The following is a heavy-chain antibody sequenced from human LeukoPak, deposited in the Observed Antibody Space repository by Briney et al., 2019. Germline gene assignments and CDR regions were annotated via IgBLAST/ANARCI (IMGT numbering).Heavy chain of an antibody. J-gene: IGHJ4*02. V-gene: IGHV4-30-2*01. Sequence: SETLSLACAVSGGSISSGGYSWSWIRQPPGKGLEWIGYIYHSGSTYYNPSLKSRVTISVDRSKNQFSLKLSSVTAADTAVYYCARGYDSSGYYPYYFDYWGQGTLVTVSS. CDR2: IYHSGST. CDR3: ARGYDSSGYYPYYFDY. D-gene: IGHD3-22*01. CDR1: GGSISSGGYS.